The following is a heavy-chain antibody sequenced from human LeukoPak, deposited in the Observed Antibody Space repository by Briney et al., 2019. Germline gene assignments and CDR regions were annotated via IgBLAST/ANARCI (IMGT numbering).Heavy chain of an antibody. Sequence: GGSLRLSCAASGFTFSSYGMHWVRQAPGKGLEWVAVIWYDGNNKYYADSVKGRFTISRDNSKNTLYLELNSLRIEDTAVYYCASDDFWSGYLDYWGQGTLVTVSS. V-gene: IGHV3-33*01. J-gene: IGHJ4*02. CDR1: GFTFSSYG. D-gene: IGHD3-3*01. CDR3: ASDDFWSGYLDY. CDR2: IWYDGNNK.